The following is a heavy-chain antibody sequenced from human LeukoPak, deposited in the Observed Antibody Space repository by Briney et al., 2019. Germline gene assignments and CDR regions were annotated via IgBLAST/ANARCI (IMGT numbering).Heavy chain of an antibody. Sequence: EGSLRLSCAASGFTSGFTFSSFAMSWVRQAPGKGLEWVSAISGSGTATHYAASVRGRFTVSRDNSKNTVYLEMNSLRAEDTAIYYCAKDISSTSSTPFDPWGQGTLVTVSS. V-gene: IGHV3-23*01. CDR1: GFTFSSFA. CDR3: AKDISSTSSTPFDP. D-gene: IGHD3-3*02. CDR2: ISGSGTAT. J-gene: IGHJ5*02.